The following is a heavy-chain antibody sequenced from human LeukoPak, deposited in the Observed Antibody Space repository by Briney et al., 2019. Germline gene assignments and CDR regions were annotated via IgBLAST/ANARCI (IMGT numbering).Heavy chain of an antibody. V-gene: IGHV3-7*01. J-gene: IGHJ4*02. D-gene: IGHD3-22*01. CDR1: DFSFSTYW. CDR2: INGDGRDT. Sequence: GGSLRLSCAASDFSFSTYWMNWVRQAPGKGLEWVANINGDGRDTYYVGSVRGRFTISRDNADNSLYLQMNSLRGDDTAVYYCARGVISAIDWWGQGTLVTVSS. CDR3: ARGVISAIDW.